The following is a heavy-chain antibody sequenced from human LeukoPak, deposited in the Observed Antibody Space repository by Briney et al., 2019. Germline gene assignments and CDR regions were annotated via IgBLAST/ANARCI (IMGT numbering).Heavy chain of an antibody. J-gene: IGHJ6*03. CDR2: ISAYNGNT. D-gene: IGHD2-2*01. CDR3: ARGLDCSSTSCPYYYYYYMDV. Sequence: ASVKVSCKASGYTFTSYGISWVRQAPGQGLEWMGWISAYNGNTNYAQKLQGRVTMTTDTSTSTAYMELRSLRSDDTAVYYCARGLDCSSTSCPYYYYYYMDVWGKGTTVTVSS. CDR1: GYTFTSYG. V-gene: IGHV1-18*01.